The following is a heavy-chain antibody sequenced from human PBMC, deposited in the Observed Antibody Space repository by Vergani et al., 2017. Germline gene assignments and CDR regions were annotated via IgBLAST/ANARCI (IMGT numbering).Heavy chain of an antibody. Sequence: EVQLLESGGGLVQPGGSLRLSCAASGFTFSSHAMTWVRQAPGKGLEWVSAIVGSGGRTYYADSVKGRFTISRDNSKNTLYLQLNSLRAYDTAVYYCAKSRGYYSTYGFDIWGQGTMVTVSS. CDR3: AKSRGYYSTYGFDI. CDR1: GFTFSSHA. V-gene: IGHV3-23*01. J-gene: IGHJ3*02. CDR2: IVGSGGRT. D-gene: IGHD2-15*01.